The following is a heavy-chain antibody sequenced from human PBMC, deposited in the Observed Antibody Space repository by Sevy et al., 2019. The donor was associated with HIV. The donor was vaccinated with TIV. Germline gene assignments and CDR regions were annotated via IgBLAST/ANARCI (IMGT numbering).Heavy chain of an antibody. CDR3: ARGGSGRYYKRGYYFDY. Sequence: SETLSLTCAVYGGSFSGYYWSWIRQPPGKGLEWSGEINHSGSTNYNPSLKSRVTISVDTSKNQFSLKLSSVTAADTAVYYCARGGSGRYYKRGYYFDYWGQGTLVTVSS. V-gene: IGHV4-34*01. CDR1: GGSFSGYY. D-gene: IGHD3-10*01. J-gene: IGHJ4*02. CDR2: INHSGST.